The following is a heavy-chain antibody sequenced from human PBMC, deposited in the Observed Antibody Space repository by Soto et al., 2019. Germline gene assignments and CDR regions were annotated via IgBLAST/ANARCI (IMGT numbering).Heavy chain of an antibody. Sequence: QVQLQQSGPGLVKPSQTLSLTCAISGDSVSSNSAAWNWIRQSPSRGLEWLGRTYYRSKWYNDXAISVKNRITXXPXTXXNQFSLQLNSVTPEDTAVYYCARGKWVEIIYGIDVWGQGTTVTVSS. D-gene: IGHD5-12*01. CDR1: GDSVSSNSAA. CDR2: TYYRSKWYN. CDR3: ARGKWVEIIYGIDV. V-gene: IGHV6-1*01. J-gene: IGHJ6*02.